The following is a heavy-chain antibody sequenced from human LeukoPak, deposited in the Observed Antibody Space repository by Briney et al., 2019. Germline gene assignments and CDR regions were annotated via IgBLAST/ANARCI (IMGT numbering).Heavy chain of an antibody. CDR2: ISSSSSTI. Sequence: PGGSLRLSCAASGFTFSSYSMNWVRQAPGKGLEWVSYISSSSSTIYYADSLKGRFTISRDNAKNSLYLQMNSLRAEDTAVYYCARVSSTSFNWFDPWGQGTLVTVSS. D-gene: IGHD2-2*01. CDR1: GFTFSSYS. J-gene: IGHJ5*02. V-gene: IGHV3-48*04. CDR3: ARVSSTSFNWFDP.